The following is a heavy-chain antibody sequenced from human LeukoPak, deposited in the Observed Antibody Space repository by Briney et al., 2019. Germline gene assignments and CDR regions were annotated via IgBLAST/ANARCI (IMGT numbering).Heavy chain of an antibody. D-gene: IGHD5-18*01. CDR3: AKGARYGYSYGHYYYYGMDV. CDR1: GFTFSSYG. Sequence: PGGSLRLSCAASGFTFSSYGMHWVRQAPGKGLEWVAVIWYDGSNKYYADSVKGRFTISRDNSKNTLYLQMNSLRAEDTAVYYCAKGARYGYSYGHYYYYGMDVWGQGTTVTVSS. J-gene: IGHJ6*02. V-gene: IGHV3-30*02. CDR2: IWYDGSNK.